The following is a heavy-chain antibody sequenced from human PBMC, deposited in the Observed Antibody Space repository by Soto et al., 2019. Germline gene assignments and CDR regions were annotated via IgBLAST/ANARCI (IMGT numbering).Heavy chain of an antibody. CDR2: ISSDGSST. CDR3: ARDEPYYDFWRRGLDV. V-gene: IGHV3-74*01. CDR1: GGYSSSSR. Sequence: LSYGVSGGYSSSSRMHRDRQVTEEGLVWVARISSDGSSTNYADFVRGRFTISRDNAKNTVDLQMNSLTAEDTAVYYCARDEPYYDFWRRGLDVWGQGTTVTGSS. D-gene: IGHD3-3*01. J-gene: IGHJ6*02.